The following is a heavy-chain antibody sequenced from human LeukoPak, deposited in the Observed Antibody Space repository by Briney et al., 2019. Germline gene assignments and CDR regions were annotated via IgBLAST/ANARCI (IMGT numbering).Heavy chain of an antibody. J-gene: IGHJ4*02. Sequence: PGGSLRLSCAASGFRLDAFGMSWVRQVPGKGLEWVSGIEWNGGRREYAASVQGRFTISRDNAKNSLYLQMKNLRAEDTALYYCASVPDDASGNSRYYFKTWGQGTLVTVSS. D-gene: IGHD3-22*01. CDR2: IEWNGGRR. CDR3: ASVPDDASGNSRYYFKT. V-gene: IGHV3-20*04. CDR1: GFRLDAFG.